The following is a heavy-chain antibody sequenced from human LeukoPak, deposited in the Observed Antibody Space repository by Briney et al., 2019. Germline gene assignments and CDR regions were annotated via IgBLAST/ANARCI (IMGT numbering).Heavy chain of an antibody. CDR1: GGSTSSYY. CDR2: IYNSGII. J-gene: IGHJ4*02. CDR3: ARGSDSWHHLDH. Sequence: SETLSLTCTVPGGSTSSYYWVWIRQPAGKGLEWIGRIYNSGIIYYKPSLKSRVTMSIDTSKNQFSLKLSSVTAADTAVYYCARGSDSWHHLDHWGQGTLVTVSS. V-gene: IGHV4-4*07. D-gene: IGHD6-13*01.